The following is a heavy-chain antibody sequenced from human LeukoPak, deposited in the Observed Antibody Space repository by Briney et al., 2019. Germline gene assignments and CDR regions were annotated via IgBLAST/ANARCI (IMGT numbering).Heavy chain of an antibody. J-gene: IGHJ4*02. D-gene: IGHD1-26*01. CDR2: ISGSGGAT. CDR3: AKAVRELLFPDYFDY. Sequence: EGSLRLSCTASGFTFRNYAMSWVRRAPGKGLEWVSAISGSGGATDYADSVKGRFTVSKDISKNTWYLQMNSLRAEDTAVYYCAKAVRELLFPDYFDYWGQGILVTVSS. V-gene: IGHV3-23*01. CDR1: GFTFRNYA.